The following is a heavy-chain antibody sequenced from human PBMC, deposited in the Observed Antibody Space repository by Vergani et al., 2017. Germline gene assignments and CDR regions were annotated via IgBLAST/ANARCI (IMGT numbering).Heavy chain of an antibody. CDR1: GYSFTSYW. Sequence: EVQLVPSGAEVKTPGESLRISCKGSGYSFTSYWISWVRQMPGKGLEWMGRIDPSDSYTNYSTSFQGHVTISADKSISTAYLQWSSLKASDTAMYYCARHSEVLLWFGELYYYYMDVWGKGTTVTVSS. J-gene: IGHJ6*03. V-gene: IGHV5-10-1*03. CDR2: IDPSDSYT. D-gene: IGHD3-10*01. CDR3: ARHSEVLLWFGELYYYYMDV.